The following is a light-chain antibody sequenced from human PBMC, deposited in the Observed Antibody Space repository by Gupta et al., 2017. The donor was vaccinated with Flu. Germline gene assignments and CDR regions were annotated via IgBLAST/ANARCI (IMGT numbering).Light chain of an antibody. J-gene: IGKJ1*01. CDR3: QQCNTYS. V-gene: IGKV1-5*03. CDR1: QNINTW. Sequence: DIQMTQSPSTLSVSVGDRVTITCRASQNINTWLAWHQQKPRGAPKLLIYKTSSLETGVPSRFSGHGDGTEFTLTISRLHPDDFATYYCQQCNTYSFGQGTKVE. CDR2: KTS.